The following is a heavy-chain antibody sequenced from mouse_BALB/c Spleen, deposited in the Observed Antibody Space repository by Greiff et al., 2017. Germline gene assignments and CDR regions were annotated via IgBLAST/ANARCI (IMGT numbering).Heavy chain of an antibody. Sequence: VQLQESGPELVKPGASVKISCKATGYTFSSYWIEWVKQRPGHGLEWIGEILPGSGSTNYNEKFKGKATFTADTSSNTAYMQLSSLTSEDSAVYYCARKYGNYWFAYWGQGTLVTVSA. CDR1: GYTFSSYW. J-gene: IGHJ3*01. D-gene: IGHD2-10*02. CDR2: ILPGSGST. V-gene: IGHV1-9*01. CDR3: ARKYGNYWFAY.